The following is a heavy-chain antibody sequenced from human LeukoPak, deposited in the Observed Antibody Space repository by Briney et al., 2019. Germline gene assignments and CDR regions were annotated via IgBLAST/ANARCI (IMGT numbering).Heavy chain of an antibody. CDR3: ARHLSGVTGYTYGRGIDY. V-gene: IGHV3-7*01. CDR2: IKKDGSEK. J-gene: IGHJ4*02. D-gene: IGHD5-18*01. CDR1: GFTFSSYW. Sequence: GGSLRLSCAASGFTFSSYWMSWVRQAPGKGLEWVANIKKDGSEKYYVDSVKGRFTISRDSAKTSLYLQMNSPRAEDTAVYYCARHLSGVTGYTYGRGIDYWGQGTLVTVSS.